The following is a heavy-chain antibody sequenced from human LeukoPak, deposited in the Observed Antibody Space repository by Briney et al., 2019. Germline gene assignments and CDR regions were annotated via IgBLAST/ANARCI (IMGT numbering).Heavy chain of an antibody. V-gene: IGHV3-23*01. J-gene: IGHJ5*02. CDR2: IRAGGGST. D-gene: IGHD3-10*01. CDR3: AKDGGSGMGFDP. Sequence: GGSLRLSCAASGFTVSSYYMSWVRQSPGKGLEWVSGIRAGGGSTNFADSVRGRFTLSTDNSKNTLYLQMNSLRAEDTAIYYCAKDGGSGMGFDPWGQGTLVTVSS. CDR1: GFTVSSYY.